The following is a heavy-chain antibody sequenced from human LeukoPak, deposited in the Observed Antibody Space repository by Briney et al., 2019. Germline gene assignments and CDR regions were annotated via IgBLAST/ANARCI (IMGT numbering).Heavy chain of an antibody. CDR1: GFTFDDYA. CDR2: ISWNSGSI. Sequence: PGRSLRLSCAASGFTFDDYAMHWVRQAPGKGLEWVSGISWNSGSIGYADSVKGRFTISRDNAKNSLYLQMNSLRAEDTALYYCAKDTGHYDIGGYYLDYWGQGTLVTVSS. CDR3: AKDTGHYDIGGYYLDY. D-gene: IGHD3-9*01. J-gene: IGHJ4*02. V-gene: IGHV3-9*01.